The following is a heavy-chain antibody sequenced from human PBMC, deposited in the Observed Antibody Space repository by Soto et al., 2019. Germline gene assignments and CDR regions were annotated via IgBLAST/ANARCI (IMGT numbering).Heavy chain of an antibody. Sequence: GGSLRLSCAASGFTFSSYAMSWVRQAPGKGLEWVSAISGSGGSTYYADSVKGRFTISRDNSKNTLYLQMNSLRAEDTAVYYCAKPHYSYDSSGVTYWGQGALVTVSS. V-gene: IGHV3-23*01. CDR1: GFTFSSYA. CDR3: AKPHYSYDSSGVTY. J-gene: IGHJ4*02. D-gene: IGHD3-22*01. CDR2: ISGSGGST.